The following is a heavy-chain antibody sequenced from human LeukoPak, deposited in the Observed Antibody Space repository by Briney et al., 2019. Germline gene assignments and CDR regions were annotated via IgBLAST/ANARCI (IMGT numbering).Heavy chain of an antibody. CDR1: GGSISSYY. D-gene: IGHD2-15*01. J-gene: IGHJ5*02. CDR3: ARDRVVAADTAGFDP. V-gene: IGHV4-59*01. CDR2: IYYSGST. Sequence: SETLSLTCTVSGGSISSYYWSWIRQPPGKGLEWIGYIYYSGSTNYNPSLKSRVTISVDTSKNQFSLKLSSVTAADTAVYYCARDRVVAADTAGFDPWGQGTLVTVPS.